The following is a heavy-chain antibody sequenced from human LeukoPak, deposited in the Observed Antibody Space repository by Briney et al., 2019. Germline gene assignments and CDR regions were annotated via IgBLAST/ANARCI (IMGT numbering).Heavy chain of an antibody. CDR2: ISGSGGST. CDR3: ASSLRMLYYFDY. D-gene: IGHD2-15*01. Sequence: PGGSLRLSCAASGFTFSSYAMSWVRQAPGKGLEWVSAISGSGGSTYYADSVKGRFTISRDNSKNTLYLQMNSLRAEDTAVYYCASSLRMLYYFDYWGQGTLVTVSS. J-gene: IGHJ4*02. V-gene: IGHV3-23*01. CDR1: GFTFSSYA.